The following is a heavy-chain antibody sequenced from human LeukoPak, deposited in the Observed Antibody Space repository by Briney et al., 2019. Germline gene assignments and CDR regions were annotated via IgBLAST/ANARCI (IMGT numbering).Heavy chain of an antibody. CDR1: GFTFSRYS. CDR3: ARDSGEGDFDY. CDR2: ISVTSTYI. Sequence: TGGSLRLSCVVSGFTFSRYSMNWVRQAPGKGLEWVSSISVTSTYIHYADSVRGRFTVSRDNARNSLSLQMNSLTVADTAVYYCARDSGEGDFDYWGQGTLVTVSS. D-gene: IGHD6-25*01. V-gene: IGHV3-21*01. J-gene: IGHJ4*02.